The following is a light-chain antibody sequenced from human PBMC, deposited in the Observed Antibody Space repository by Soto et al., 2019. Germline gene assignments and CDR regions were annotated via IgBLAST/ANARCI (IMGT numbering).Light chain of an antibody. CDR2: DVT. V-gene: IGLV2-14*01. CDR3: SSYTTSSTVV. J-gene: IGLJ2*01. Sequence: QSVLTQPASVSGSPGQSITISCTGTSSDVGGYNYVSGYQQHPGKAPKLMIYDVTDRPSGVSNRFSGSKSGNTASLTISGLQAEDEADYYCSSYTTSSTVVFGGGTQLTVL. CDR1: SSDVGGYNY.